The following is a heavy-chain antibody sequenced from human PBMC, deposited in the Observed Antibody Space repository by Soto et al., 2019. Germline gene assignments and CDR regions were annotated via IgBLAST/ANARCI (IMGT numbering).Heavy chain of an antibody. D-gene: IGHD1-26*01. CDR1: GFTFNNYG. J-gene: IGHJ4*02. V-gene: IGHV3-33*01. CDR2: IWHDGSNK. CDR3: TRAAIRGELLDY. Sequence: GGSLRLSCAASGFTFNNYGMHWVRQAPGKGLEWVALIWHDGSNKVYADSVKGRFTISRDNSNNTLNLPMNSLRVEDTAVYYCTRAAIRGELLDYWGQGTQVTVSS.